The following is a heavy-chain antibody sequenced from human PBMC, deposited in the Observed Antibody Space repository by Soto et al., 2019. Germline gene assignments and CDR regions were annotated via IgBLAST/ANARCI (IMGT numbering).Heavy chain of an antibody. CDR1: GYTFTGYY. CDR2: INPNSGGT. J-gene: IGHJ6*02. V-gene: IGHV1-2*04. CDR3: ARDRRVPRDGGMDF. D-gene: IGHD2-8*01. Sequence: QVQLVQSGAEVKKPGASVKVSCKASGYTFTGYYMHWVRQAPGQGLEWMGWINPNSGGTNDAQKFQGWVTMTRDTSISTADMELSRLRSDDTAVYSCARDRRVPRDGGMDFWGQGTTVTVSS.